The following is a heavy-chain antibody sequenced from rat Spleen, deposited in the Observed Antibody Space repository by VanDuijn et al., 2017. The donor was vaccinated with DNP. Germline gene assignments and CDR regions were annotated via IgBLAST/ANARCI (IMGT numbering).Heavy chain of an antibody. CDR2: IGSDGYAP. CDR3: IRWNSGHFDY. D-gene: IGHD4-3*01. CDR1: GFTFSNYH. V-gene: IGHV5-22*01. Sequence: EVQLVESGGGFVRPGRSLKLSCAASGFTFSNYHMAWVRQAPTKGLEWVAYIGSDGYAPYYGDSVKGRFTISRDNAKSTLYLQMNSLRSEDMATYYCIRWNSGHFDYWGQGVMVTVSS. J-gene: IGHJ2*01.